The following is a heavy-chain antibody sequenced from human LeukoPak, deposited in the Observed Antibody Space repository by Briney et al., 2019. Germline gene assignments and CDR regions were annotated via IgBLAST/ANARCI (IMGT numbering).Heavy chain of an antibody. J-gene: IGHJ4*02. CDR2: IYTSGST. CDR1: GGSISSGSYY. D-gene: IGHD3-22*01. CDR3: ATTYYYDSSGLYY. Sequence: SQTLSLTXTVSGGSISSGSYYWSGIRQPAGKGLEWIGRIYTSGSTNYNPSLKSRVTISVDTSKNQFSLKLSSVTAADTAVYYCATTYYYDSSGLYYWGQGTLVTVSS. V-gene: IGHV4-61*02.